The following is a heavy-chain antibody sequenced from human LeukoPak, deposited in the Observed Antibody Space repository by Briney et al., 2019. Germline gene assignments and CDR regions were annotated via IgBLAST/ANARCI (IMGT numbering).Heavy chain of an antibody. V-gene: IGHV3-7*01. CDR1: GFTFSSYW. J-gene: IGHJ4*02. CDR2: IKQDGSEK. CDR3: ARDSSIAARGQGYFDY. Sequence: PGGSLRLSCAASGFTFSSYWMSWVRQAPGKGLEWVANIKQDGSEKYYVDSVKGRFTISRDNAKNSLYLQMNSLRAEDTAVYYCARDSSIAARGQGYFDYWGQGTLVTVSS. D-gene: IGHD6-6*01.